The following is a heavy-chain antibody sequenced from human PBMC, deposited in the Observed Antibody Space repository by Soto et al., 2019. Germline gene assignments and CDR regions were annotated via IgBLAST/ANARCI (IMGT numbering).Heavy chain of an antibody. CDR2: IYYTGTT. CDR3: VRVTGGFSSWSDY. D-gene: IGHD3-3*01. CDR1: GGSVSSGSYY. Sequence: SETLSLTCAVSGGSVSSGSYYWTWIRQPPGRGLEWIGYIYYTGTTDSNPSLKSRVTISLDTSKNQFSLNLNSVTAADTAVYYCVRVTGGFSSWSDYWGQGTLVTVSS. V-gene: IGHV4-61*01. J-gene: IGHJ4*02.